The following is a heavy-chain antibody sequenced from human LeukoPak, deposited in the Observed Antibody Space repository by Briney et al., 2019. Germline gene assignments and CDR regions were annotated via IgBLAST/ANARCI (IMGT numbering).Heavy chain of an antibody. Sequence: GASMKVSCKASGYTFTSFDINWGRQATGQRLEWMGWMNPNSGNTGYAQKFQGRVTMTRNTSISTAYMELSSLRSEDTAVYYCARGAYYYDSSGYNFDYWGQGTLVTVSS. V-gene: IGHV1-8*01. J-gene: IGHJ4*02. CDR1: GYTFTSFD. CDR2: MNPNSGNT. D-gene: IGHD3-22*01. CDR3: ARGAYYYDSSGYNFDY.